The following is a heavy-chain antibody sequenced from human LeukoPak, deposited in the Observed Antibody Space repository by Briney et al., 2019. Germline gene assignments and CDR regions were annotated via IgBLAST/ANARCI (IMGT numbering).Heavy chain of an antibody. Sequence: GGSLRLSCAASGFTFSDYYMSWIRQAPGKGLEWISYISSSGSNIYYADSVKGRFTISRDNAKNSLYLQMNSLRAEDTAVYYCAKAISVGATTDAADWGQGTLVTVSS. J-gene: IGHJ4*02. CDR2: ISSSGSNI. CDR1: GFTFSDYY. CDR3: AKAISVGATTDAAD. D-gene: IGHD1-26*01. V-gene: IGHV3-11*01.